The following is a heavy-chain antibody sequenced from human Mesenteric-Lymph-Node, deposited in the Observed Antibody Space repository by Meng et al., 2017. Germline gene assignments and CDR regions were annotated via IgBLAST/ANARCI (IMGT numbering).Heavy chain of an antibody. Sequence: GESLKISCAASGFTFSSYEMNWVRQAPGKGLEWVSYISSSGSTIYYADSVKGRFTISRDNAKNSLYLQMNSLRSEDTAVYYGARDFTSSWWNGVDNWGQGTMVTVSS. CDR3: ARDFTSSWWNGVDN. CDR1: GFTFSSYE. D-gene: IGHD6-13*01. V-gene: IGHV3-48*03. CDR2: ISSSGSTI. J-gene: IGHJ3*02.